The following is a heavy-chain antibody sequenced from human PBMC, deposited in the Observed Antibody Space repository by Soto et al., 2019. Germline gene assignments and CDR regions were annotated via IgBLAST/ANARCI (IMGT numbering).Heavy chain of an antibody. CDR2: IWYDGSNK. CDR1: GFTFSSYG. D-gene: IGHD3-22*01. CDR3: AKGAYYYDSSGYYLADV. V-gene: IGHV3-33*06. Sequence: GGSLRLSCAASGFTFSSYGMHWVRQAPGKGLEWVAVIWYDGSNKYYADSVKGRFTISRDNSKNTLYLQMNSLRAEDTAVYYCAKGAYYYDSSGYYLADVWGQGTTVTVSS. J-gene: IGHJ6*02.